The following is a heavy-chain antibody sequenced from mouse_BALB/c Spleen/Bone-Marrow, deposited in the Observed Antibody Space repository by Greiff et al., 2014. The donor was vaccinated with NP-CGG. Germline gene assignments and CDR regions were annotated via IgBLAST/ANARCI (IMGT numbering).Heavy chain of an antibody. D-gene: IGHD2-4*01. CDR2: ISNGSSTI. CDR1: GFTFSSFG. Sequence: EVMLVESGGGLVQPGGSRKLSCAASGFTFSSFGMHWARQAPEKGLEWVAYISNGSSTIYYADTVKGRFTISRDNPKNTLFLQMTSLRSEDTAMYYCARKGAMITHYYAMDYWGQGTSVTVSS. CDR3: ARKGAMITHYYAMDY. V-gene: IGHV5-17*02. J-gene: IGHJ4*01.